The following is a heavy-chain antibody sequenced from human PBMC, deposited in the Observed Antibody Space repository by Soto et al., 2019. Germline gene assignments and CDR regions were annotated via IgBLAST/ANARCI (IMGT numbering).Heavy chain of an antibody. Sequence: QVQLVQSGAEVKKPGASVKVSCKASGYTFTSYGISWVRQAPGQGLEWMGWISAYNGNTNYAQKLQGRVTMTTDTSTSTVYMELRSLGSDDTAVYYCAGYYGYSIPSRSDAFDIWGQGTMVTVSS. J-gene: IGHJ3*02. CDR2: ISAYNGNT. V-gene: IGHV1-18*04. CDR1: GYTFTSYG. D-gene: IGHD6-13*01. CDR3: AGYYGYSIPSRSDAFDI.